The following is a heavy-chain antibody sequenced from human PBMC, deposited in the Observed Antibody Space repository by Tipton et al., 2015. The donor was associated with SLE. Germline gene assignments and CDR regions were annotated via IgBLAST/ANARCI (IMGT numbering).Heavy chain of an antibody. D-gene: IGHD3-3*01. CDR3: ARYAAGFDRLDDFWSGYRYYFDY. V-gene: IGHV4-59*01. CDR1: GGSISSYY. CDR2: IYYSGST. Sequence: TLSLTCTVSGGSISSYYWSWIRQPAGKGLEWIGYIYYSGSTNYNPSLKSRVTISVDTSKNQFSLKLSSVTAADTAVYYCARYAAGFDRLDDFWSGYRYYFDYWGQGTLVTVSS. J-gene: IGHJ4*02.